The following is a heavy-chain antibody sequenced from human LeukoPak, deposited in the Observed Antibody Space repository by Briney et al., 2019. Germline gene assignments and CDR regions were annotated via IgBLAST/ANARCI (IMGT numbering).Heavy chain of an antibody. Sequence: ASVKVSCKASGGSFSSYAISWVRQAPGQWLEWMGGIIPIFGTANYAQKFQGRVTITADESTSTAYMELSSLRSEDTAVYYCARSPRYDSSGYYYSYYFDYWGQGTLVTVSS. CDR2: IIPIFGTA. D-gene: IGHD3-22*01. CDR1: GGSFSSYA. V-gene: IGHV1-69*13. J-gene: IGHJ4*02. CDR3: ARSPRYDSSGYYYSYYFDY.